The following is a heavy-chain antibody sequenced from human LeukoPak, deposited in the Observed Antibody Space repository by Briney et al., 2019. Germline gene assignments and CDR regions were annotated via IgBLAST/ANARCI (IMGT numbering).Heavy chain of an antibody. Sequence: SQTLSLTCTVSGGSISSGSYYWRWIRQPAGKGLEWIGRIYTSGSTNYNPSLKSRVTISVDTSKNQFSLKLSSVTAADTAVYYCARRVAAAAMYDYWGQGTLVTVSS. J-gene: IGHJ4*02. CDR2: IYTSGST. D-gene: IGHD6-13*01. CDR3: ARRVAAAAMYDY. V-gene: IGHV4-61*02. CDR1: GGSISSGSYY.